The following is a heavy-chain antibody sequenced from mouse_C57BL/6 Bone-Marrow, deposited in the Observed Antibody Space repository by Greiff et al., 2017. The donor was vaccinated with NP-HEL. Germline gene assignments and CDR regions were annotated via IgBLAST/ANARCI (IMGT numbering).Heavy chain of an antibody. V-gene: IGHV5-6*01. CDR2: ISSGGSYT. Sequence: EVQLQESGGDLVKPGGSLKLSCAASGFTFSSYGMSWFRQTPDKRLEWVGTISSGGSYTYYPDSVKGRFTISRDNARNTLYLQMSSLKSDDTAMYYGASPAYPIVPRYFDVWGTGTTVTVSS. D-gene: IGHD2-12*01. CDR1: GFTFSSYG. CDR3: ASPAYPIVPRYFDV. J-gene: IGHJ1*03.